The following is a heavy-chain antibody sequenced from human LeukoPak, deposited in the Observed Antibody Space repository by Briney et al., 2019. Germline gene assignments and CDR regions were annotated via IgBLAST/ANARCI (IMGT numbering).Heavy chain of an antibody. D-gene: IGHD3-10*01. Sequence: SETLSLTCTVSGGSISSSSYYWGWIRQPPGKGLEWIGYIYHSGSTYYNPSLKSRVTISVDRSKNQFSLKLSSVTAADTAVYYCARSSDYGSAYRYNWFDPWGQGTLVTVSS. CDR3: ARSSDYGSAYRYNWFDP. V-gene: IGHV4-39*07. CDR2: IYHSGST. CDR1: GGSISSSSYY. J-gene: IGHJ5*02.